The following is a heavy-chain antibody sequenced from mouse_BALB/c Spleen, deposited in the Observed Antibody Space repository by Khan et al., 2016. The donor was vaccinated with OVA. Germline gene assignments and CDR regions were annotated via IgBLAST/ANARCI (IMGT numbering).Heavy chain of an antibody. V-gene: IGHV1S134*01. Sequence: EVELVESGAELGRPGSSVKLSCKTTGNIFTSYGIKWVKQRPGQGLEWIGYIYPGNGYTEYSEKFQGKATLTSDTSSNTAYMQLRSLTSEDSAISFCTTAYYRYYFDYWGQGTTLTVSS. D-gene: IGHD2-14*01. CDR3: TTAYYRYYFDY. CDR2: IYPGNGYT. J-gene: IGHJ2*01. CDR1: GNIFTSYG.